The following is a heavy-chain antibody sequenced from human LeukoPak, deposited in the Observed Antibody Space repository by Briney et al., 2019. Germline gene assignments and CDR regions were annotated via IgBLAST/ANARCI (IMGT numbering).Heavy chain of an antibody. CDR1: GYTFTNYG. CDR3: ARVAATTDYYYYIDV. Sequence: ASVKVSCKPSGYTFTNYGISWVRQAPGQGLEWMGWISPYNGNTNYAQKLQGRVTMTTDTSTSTAYMELRSLGSADTAVYYCARVAATTDYYYYIDVWGEGTTVTVSS. J-gene: IGHJ6*03. D-gene: IGHD6-13*01. CDR2: ISPYNGNT. V-gene: IGHV1-18*01.